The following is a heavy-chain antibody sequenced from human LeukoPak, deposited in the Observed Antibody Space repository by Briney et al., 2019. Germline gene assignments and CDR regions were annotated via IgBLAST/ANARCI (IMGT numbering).Heavy chain of an antibody. V-gene: IGHV3-9*01. CDR1: GFTFDDYA. Sequence: GGSLRLSCAASGFTFDDYAMHWVRQAPGKGLEWVSGISWNSGSIGYADSVKGRLTISRDNAKNSLYLQMNSLRAEDTALYYCAKDIDSNGRGYFDYWGQGTLVTVSS. D-gene: IGHD3-10*01. CDR3: AKDIDSNGRGYFDY. CDR2: ISWNSGSI. J-gene: IGHJ4*02.